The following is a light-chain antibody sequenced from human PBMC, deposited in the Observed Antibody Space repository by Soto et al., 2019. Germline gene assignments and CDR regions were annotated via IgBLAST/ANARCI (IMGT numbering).Light chain of an antibody. CDR3: QKYNNWPIT. V-gene: IGKV3-15*01. J-gene: IGKJ4*01. Sequence: EVVMAHSPITLSLSPGHGATLSSRASQSVSSNLAWYQQKPGQAPRLLIYYASTRATGIPARFSGSGSGTEFTLTISSLQSEDFAVYYCQKYNNWPITFGGGTKV. CDR1: QSVSSN. CDR2: YAS.